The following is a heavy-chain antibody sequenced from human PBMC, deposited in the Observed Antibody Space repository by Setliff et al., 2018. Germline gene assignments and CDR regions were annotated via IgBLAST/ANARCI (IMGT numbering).Heavy chain of an antibody. CDR3: ATRLGDF. J-gene: IGHJ4*02. CDR2: IKSKADGGTA. CDR1: GFTFSTYG. Sequence: GGSLRLSCAASGFTFSTYGLSWVRQAPGKGLEWVGRIKSKADGGTADFAAPVKGRITISRDDSKNTMSLQMNSLKTEDTAVYFCATRLGDFWGQGTLVTVSS. V-gene: IGHV3-15*01.